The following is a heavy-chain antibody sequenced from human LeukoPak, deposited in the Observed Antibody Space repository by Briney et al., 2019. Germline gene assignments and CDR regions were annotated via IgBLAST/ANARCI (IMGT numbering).Heavy chain of an antibody. J-gene: IGHJ4*02. V-gene: IGHV4-34*01. CDR3: ARDAGYDILTGSRSYFDY. Sequence: SETLSLTCAVYGGSFSGYYWSWIRQPPGKGLEWIGSIYHSGRTFYNPSLKSRVTISVDTSKNQFSLKLTSVTAADTAVYYCARDAGYDILTGSRSYFDYWGQGTLVTVSS. D-gene: IGHD3-9*01. CDR1: GGSFSGYY. CDR2: IYHSGRT.